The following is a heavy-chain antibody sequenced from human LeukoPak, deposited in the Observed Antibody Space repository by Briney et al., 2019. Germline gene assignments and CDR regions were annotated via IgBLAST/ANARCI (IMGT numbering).Heavy chain of an antibody. CDR2: INPSGGST. D-gene: IGHD3-22*01. V-gene: IGHV1-46*01. CDR3: ARWSYYYDSSGYYPTFDY. J-gene: IGHJ4*02. CDR1: GYTFTSYY. Sequence: ASVKVSCKASGYTFTSYYMHWVRQAPGQGLEWMGIINPSGGSTNYAQKFQGRVTMTRDTSTSTVYMELSSLRSEDTAVYYCARWSYYYDSSGYYPTFDYWGQGTLVTVSS.